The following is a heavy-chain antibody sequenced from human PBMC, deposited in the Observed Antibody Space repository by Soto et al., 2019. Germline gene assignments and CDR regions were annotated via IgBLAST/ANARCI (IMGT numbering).Heavy chain of an antibody. CDR2: ISGSGDRT. CDR3: AKASTYEYVWGSFRYYFDH. J-gene: IGHJ4*02. V-gene: IGHV3-23*01. D-gene: IGHD3-16*02. Sequence: GSLRLSCEASGFTFGTYAMSWVRQAPGKGLEWVSGISGSGDRTHYADSVKGRFSISRDNSQNTLHLQMNSLRAEDTAVYYCAKASTYEYVWGSFRYYFDHWGQGALVTVSS. CDR1: GFTFGTYA.